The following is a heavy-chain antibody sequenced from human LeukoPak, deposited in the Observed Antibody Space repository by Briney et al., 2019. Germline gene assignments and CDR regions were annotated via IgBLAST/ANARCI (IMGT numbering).Heavy chain of an antibody. D-gene: IGHD4-17*01. J-gene: IGHJ4*02. Sequence: SVKVSCKASGYTFTSYDINWVRQATGQGLEWMGWMNPNSGNTGYAQKFQGRVTMTRNTSISTAYMELSSLRSEDTAVYYCARVFKGVTTIDYWGQGTLVTVSS. CDR3: ARVFKGVTTIDY. CDR1: GYTFTSYD. CDR2: MNPNSGNT. V-gene: IGHV1-8*01.